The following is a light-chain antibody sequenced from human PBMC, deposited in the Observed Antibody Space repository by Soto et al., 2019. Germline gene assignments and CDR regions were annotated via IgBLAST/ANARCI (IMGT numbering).Light chain of an antibody. CDR1: QSVSSY. V-gene: IGKV3-11*01. J-gene: IGKJ5*01. Sequence: ELVLTQSPATLSLSPGERATLSCRASQSVSSYLAWYQQKPGQAPRLLIYDTSNRATGIPARFSGSGSGTDFTLTISSLEPEDFAVYYCQQRSKWLFGQGTRLEIK. CDR3: QQRSKWL. CDR2: DTS.